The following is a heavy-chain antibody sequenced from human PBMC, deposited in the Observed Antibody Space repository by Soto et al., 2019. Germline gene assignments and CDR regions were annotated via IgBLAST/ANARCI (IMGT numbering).Heavy chain of an antibody. CDR1: GFTFTTYR. CDR3: ARFASSGDLLSHIQH. CDR2: ISSSSSTI. Sequence: EVQLVESGGGLVQPGGSLRLSCAASGFTFTTYRMNWVRQAPGKGLEWVSYISSSSSTIYYTDSVRGRFTISRDNAQNSLYLQMNSLRDDDTAVYYCARFASSGDLLSHIQHWGQGTLVTVSS. V-gene: IGHV3-48*02. D-gene: IGHD3-10*01. J-gene: IGHJ1*01.